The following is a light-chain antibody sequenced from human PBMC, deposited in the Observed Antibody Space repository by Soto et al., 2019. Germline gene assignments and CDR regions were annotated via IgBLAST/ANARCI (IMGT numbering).Light chain of an antibody. CDR3: SSYTGDNRDYV. J-gene: IGLJ1*01. CDR1: SSDVGAYTS. CDR2: EVS. V-gene: IGLV2-14*01. Sequence: QSVLTQPASVSGSPGQSITTSCTGTSSDVGAYTSVSWYQQHPGKAPKLITYEVSNRPPGVSTRFSGSKSASTASLTISGLQGEDEAHYYCSSYTGDNRDYVFGTGTKVTV.